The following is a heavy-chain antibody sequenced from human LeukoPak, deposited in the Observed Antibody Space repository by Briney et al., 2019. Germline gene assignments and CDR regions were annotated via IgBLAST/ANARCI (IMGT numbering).Heavy chain of an antibody. D-gene: IGHD3-10*01. CDR2: IYEGGSP. J-gene: IGHJ4*02. V-gene: IGHV4-59*01. CDR3: ARASGGDGSESL. CDR1: GGSISGYY. Sequence: SETLSLTCTVSGGSISGYYWTWIRQPPGKGLEWIGFIYEGGSPDYNPSLKSRVTISVDTSKNQFSLNLRYVTAADAAMYYCARASGGDGSESLWGRGTLVTVSS.